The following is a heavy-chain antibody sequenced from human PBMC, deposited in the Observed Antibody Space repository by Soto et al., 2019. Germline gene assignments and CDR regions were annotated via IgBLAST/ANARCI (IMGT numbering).Heavy chain of an antibody. CDR2: ISGSGGST. CDR1: GFTFSSYA. J-gene: IGHJ4*02. V-gene: IGHV3-23*01. CDR3: AKDLPTHNIVVVVAATAFDY. D-gene: IGHD2-15*01. Sequence: EVQLLESGGGLVQPGGSLRLSCAASGFTFSSYAMSWVRQAPGKGLEWVSAISGSGGSTYYADSVKGRFTISRDNSKNTLYLQMNSLRAEDTAVYYCAKDLPTHNIVVVVAATAFDYWGQGTLVTVSS.